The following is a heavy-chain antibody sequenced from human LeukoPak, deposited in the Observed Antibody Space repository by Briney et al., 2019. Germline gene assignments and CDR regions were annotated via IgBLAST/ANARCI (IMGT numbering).Heavy chain of an antibody. CDR3: ARVQWLTPYPYYYYYGMDV. CDR2: ISAYNGNT. J-gene: IGHJ6*02. D-gene: IGHD6-19*01. V-gene: IGHV1-18*01. CDR1: GYTFTSYG. Sequence: ASVKVSCKASGYTFTSYGISWVRQAPGQGLEWMGWISAYNGNTNYAQKLQGRVTMTTDTSTSTAYMELRSLRSDDTAVYYCARVQWLTPYPYYYYYGMDVWGQGTTVTVSS.